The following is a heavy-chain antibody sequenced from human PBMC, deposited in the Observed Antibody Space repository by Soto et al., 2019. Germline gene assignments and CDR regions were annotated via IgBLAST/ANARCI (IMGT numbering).Heavy chain of an antibody. Sequence: TLSLTCAVSGGSISTSNWWSWVRQPPGKGLEWIGEVYHSGSTNYNPSFKSRVAMSVDKSKNQFSLKLNSVTAADTAVYYCPGYYYYDSSGYYYVNWFDPWGQGTLVTVSS. CDR1: GGSISTSNW. V-gene: IGHV4-4*02. CDR2: VYHSGST. CDR3: PGYYYYDSSGYYYVNWFDP. J-gene: IGHJ5*02. D-gene: IGHD3-22*01.